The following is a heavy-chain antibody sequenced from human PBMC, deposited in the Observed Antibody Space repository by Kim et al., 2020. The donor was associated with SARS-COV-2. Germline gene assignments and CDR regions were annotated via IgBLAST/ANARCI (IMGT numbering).Heavy chain of an antibody. J-gene: IGHJ4*02. V-gene: IGHV3-74*01. D-gene: IGHD2-15*01. Sequence: GRSTSTADSVKGRFTISRDNAKNTLYLQMNSRRAEDTAVYYCASGLTPGQYWGQGTLVTVSS. CDR3: ASGLTPGQY. CDR2: GRST.